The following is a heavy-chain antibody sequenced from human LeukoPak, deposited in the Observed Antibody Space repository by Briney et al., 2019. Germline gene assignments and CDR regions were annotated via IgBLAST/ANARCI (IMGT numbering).Heavy chain of an antibody. CDR3: ARHYLSAVAGQYYFDY. V-gene: IGHV4-39*01. CDR1: GGSISSSSYY. J-gene: IGHJ4*02. CDR2: IYYSGST. Sequence: NPSETLSLTCTVSGGSISSSSYYWGWIRQPPGKGLEWIGSIYYSGSTYYNPSLKSRVTISVDTSKNQFSLRLSSVTAADTVVYYCARHYLSAVAGQYYFDYWGQGTLVTVSS. D-gene: IGHD6-19*01.